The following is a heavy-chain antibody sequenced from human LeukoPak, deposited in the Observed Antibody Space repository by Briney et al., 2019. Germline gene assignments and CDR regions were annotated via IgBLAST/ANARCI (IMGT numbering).Heavy chain of an antibody. CDR1: GGSVSSGTYY. CDR2: IYYSGST. V-gene: IGHV4-61*01. CDR3: ARMTTVTTGIDY. D-gene: IGHD4-17*01. Sequence: PSETLSLTCTVSGGSVSSGTYYWSWIRQPPGKGLEWIGYIYYSGSTNYNPSLKSRVTISVDTSKNQFSLKLSSVTAADTAVYYCARMTTVTTGIDYWGQGTLVTVSS. J-gene: IGHJ4*02.